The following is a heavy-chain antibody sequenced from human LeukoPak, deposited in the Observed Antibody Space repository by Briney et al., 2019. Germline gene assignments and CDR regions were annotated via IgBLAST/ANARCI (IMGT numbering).Heavy chain of an antibody. Sequence: GGSLRLSCAASGFTFSSNWMHWVRQAPGKGLVWVSRIKGDGSSTSYADSVKGRFTISRDNAKNTLFLQMNSLRAEDTAVYYCAKDPYRVVVATGNYLDPWGQGTLVTVSS. CDR1: GFTFSSNW. D-gene: IGHD2-15*01. CDR2: IKGDGSST. V-gene: IGHV3-74*01. J-gene: IGHJ5*02. CDR3: AKDPYRVVVATGNYLDP.